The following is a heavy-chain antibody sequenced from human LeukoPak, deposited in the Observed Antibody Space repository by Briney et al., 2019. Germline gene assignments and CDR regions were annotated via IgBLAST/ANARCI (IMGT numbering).Heavy chain of an antibody. CDR1: GFTFSSYA. D-gene: IGHD3-10*01. CDR2: ISGSGGST. J-gene: IGHJ4*02. CDR3: AKAYGSGSYYHFDY. Sequence: AGGSLRLSCAASGFTFSSYAMSWVRQAPGKGLEWVSAISGSGGSTYYADSVKGRFTISRDNSKNTLYLQMNSLRAEDTAVYYCAKAYGSGSYYHFDYWGQGTLVTVSS. V-gene: IGHV3-23*01.